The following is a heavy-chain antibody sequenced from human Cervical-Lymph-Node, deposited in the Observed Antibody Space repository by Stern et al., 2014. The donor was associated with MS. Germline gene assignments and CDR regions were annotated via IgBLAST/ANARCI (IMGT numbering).Heavy chain of an antibody. Sequence: EVQLGQSGAEVKKPGESLKISCKLSGYSFTIYYIAWVRQMPGKGLGWMGIIYPYDPDTTYSPSLQGQDTISADKSITTAYLQWSSLRASDTAMYYCARHVQGFDYWGQGTLVTVSS. CDR2: IYPYDPDT. J-gene: IGHJ4*02. V-gene: IGHV5-51*01. CDR3: ARHVQGFDY. CDR1: GYSFTIYY.